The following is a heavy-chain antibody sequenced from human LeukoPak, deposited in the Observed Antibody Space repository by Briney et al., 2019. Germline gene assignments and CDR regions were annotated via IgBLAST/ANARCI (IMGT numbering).Heavy chain of an antibody. D-gene: IGHD3-22*01. J-gene: IGHJ4*02. V-gene: IGHV3-53*01. CDR1: GVTVNYNF. Sequence: GGSLRLSCAASGVTVNYNFMSWVRQAPGKGLEWVSVIYSDSSADYADSVKGRFTISRDDAQNTLYLQMNSLRAGDTAVYYCARAPRPFDNSDYYFDYWGQGSLVIVSS. CDR3: ARAPRPFDNSDYYFDY. CDR2: IYSDSSA.